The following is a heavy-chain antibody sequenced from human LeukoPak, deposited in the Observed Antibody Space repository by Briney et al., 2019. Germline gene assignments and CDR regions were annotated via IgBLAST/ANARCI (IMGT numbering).Heavy chain of an antibody. CDR2: IYYSGST. CDR1: GGSISSYY. J-gene: IGHJ4*02. V-gene: IGHV4-59*01. CDR3: ARGVGWELPDY. D-gene: IGHD1-26*01. Sequence: SETLSLTCTVSGGSISSYYWSWIRQPPGKGLGWIGYIYYSGSTNYNPSLKSRVTISVDTSKNQFSLKLSSVTAADTAVYYCARGVGWELPDYWGQGTLVTVSS.